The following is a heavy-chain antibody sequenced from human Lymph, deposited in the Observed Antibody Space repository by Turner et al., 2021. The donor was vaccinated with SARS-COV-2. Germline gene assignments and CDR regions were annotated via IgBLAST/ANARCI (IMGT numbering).Heavy chain of an antibody. V-gene: IGHV1-69*10. CDR1: GGTFSSHA. D-gene: IGHD1-26*01. Sequence: QVQLVQSGAEVKKPGSSVKVSCKASGGTFSSHAISWVRQAPGQGLGGMGGIIPTLGIANYAQKSQGRVTIPADKSPSKAYRELSTLGSEDTAVYYWASAGGGRYFYFDYWGQGTLVTVSS. CDR2: IIPTLGIA. J-gene: IGHJ4*02. CDR3: ASAGGGRYFYFDY.